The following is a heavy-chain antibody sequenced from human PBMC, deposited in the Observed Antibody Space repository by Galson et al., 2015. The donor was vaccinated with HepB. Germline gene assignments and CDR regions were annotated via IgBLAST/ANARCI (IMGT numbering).Heavy chain of an antibody. Sequence: SVKVSCKASGYIFITYYIHWARQAPGQGLEWVGIINPVGGVTSYAQKFQGRVTMTRDTSTNTVYMELSSLRSEDTAVYYCARGFSSSSLDVWGQGTTVTVSS. J-gene: IGHJ6*02. D-gene: IGHD6-6*01. CDR1: GYIFITYY. CDR3: ARGFSSSSLDV. V-gene: IGHV1-46*01. CDR2: INPVGGVT.